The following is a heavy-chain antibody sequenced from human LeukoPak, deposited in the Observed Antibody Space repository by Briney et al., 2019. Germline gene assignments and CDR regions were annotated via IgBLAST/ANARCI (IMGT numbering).Heavy chain of an antibody. CDR1: GYSINTGYS. CDR2: VHYRGST. D-gene: IGHD3-3*01. V-gene: IGHV4-38-2*01. J-gene: IGHJ6*03. CDR3: ARVASVARDLDYCYYYMDV. Sequence: SETLSLTCAVSGYSINTGYSWGWIRQPPGKGLEWVGRVHYRGSTYYNPCLKSRVTISLDASKHQFSLNLNSVPAADTAVYFCARVASVARDLDYCYYYMDVWGEGATVTVSS.